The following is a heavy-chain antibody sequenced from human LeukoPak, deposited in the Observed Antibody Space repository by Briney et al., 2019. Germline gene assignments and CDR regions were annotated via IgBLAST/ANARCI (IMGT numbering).Heavy chain of an antibody. J-gene: IGHJ6*03. CDR1: GGTFSSYA. V-gene: IGHV1-69*05. CDR2: IIPIFGTA. D-gene: IGHD3-10*01. CDR3: ARGATMVRAPLYYYYYYMDV. Sequence: ASVKVSCKASGGTFSSYAISWVRQAPGQGLEWMGGIIPIFGTANYAQKFQGRVTITTDESTSTAYMELSSLRSEDTAVYYCARGATMVRAPLYYYYYYMDVWGKGTTVTVSS.